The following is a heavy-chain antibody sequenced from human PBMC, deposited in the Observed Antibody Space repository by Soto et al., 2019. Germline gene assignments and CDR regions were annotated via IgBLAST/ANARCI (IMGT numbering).Heavy chain of an antibody. J-gene: IGHJ1*01. Sequence: PGGSLRLSCSASRFTFSTYAMHLVRQAPGKGLEYVSSISSNGDSTYYADSVKGRFTISRDNSKNTMYLQMSSLRAEDTAVYYCVKPPGYYYDSSGYYPDWGHGTMVTVSS. CDR2: ISSNGDST. V-gene: IGHV3-64D*06. CDR1: RFTFSTYA. CDR3: VKPPGYYYDSSGYYPD. D-gene: IGHD3-22*01.